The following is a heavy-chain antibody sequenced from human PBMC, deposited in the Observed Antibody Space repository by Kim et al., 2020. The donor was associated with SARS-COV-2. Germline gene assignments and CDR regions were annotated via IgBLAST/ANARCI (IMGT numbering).Heavy chain of an antibody. CDR1: GFTFSSYW. V-gene: IGHV3-7*03. CDR2: IKQDGSEK. J-gene: IGHJ6*02. Sequence: GGSLRLSCAASGFTFSSYWMSWVRQAPGKGLEWVANIKQDGSEKYYVDSVKGRFTISRDNAKNSLYLQMNSLRAEDTAVYYCAREVDYYGSGSYEPYYYYGMVVWGQGTTVTVSS. CDR3: AREVDYYGSGSYEPYYYYGMVV. D-gene: IGHD3-10*01.